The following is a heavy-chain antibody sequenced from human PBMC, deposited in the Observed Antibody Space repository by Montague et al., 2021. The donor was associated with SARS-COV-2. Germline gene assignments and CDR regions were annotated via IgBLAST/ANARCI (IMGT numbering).Heavy chain of an antibody. CDR1: GXSISSYY. V-gene: IGHV4-59*01. D-gene: IGHD6-19*01. Sequence: SETLSLTCTVSGXSISSYYWSWIQQPPGKGLEWIGYIYYSGSTNYNPSLKSRVTISVDTSKNQFSLKLSSVTAADTAVYYCARGSGWMGNAFDIWGQGTMVTVSS. CDR2: IYYSGST. CDR3: ARGSGWMGNAFDI. J-gene: IGHJ3*02.